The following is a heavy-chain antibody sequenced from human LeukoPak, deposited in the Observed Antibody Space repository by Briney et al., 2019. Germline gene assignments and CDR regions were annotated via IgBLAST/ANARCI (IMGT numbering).Heavy chain of an antibody. J-gene: IGHJ4*02. D-gene: IGHD5-24*01. Sequence: SVKVSCKASGGTFSSYAISWVRQAPGQGLEWMGRIIPIFGTANYAQKFQGRVTITTDESTSTAYMELSSLRSEDTAVYYCARDRGWLQTYYFDYGGKGPLVTVSS. CDR2: IIPIFGTA. V-gene: IGHV1-69*05. CDR1: GGTFSSYA. CDR3: ARDRGWLQTYYFDY.